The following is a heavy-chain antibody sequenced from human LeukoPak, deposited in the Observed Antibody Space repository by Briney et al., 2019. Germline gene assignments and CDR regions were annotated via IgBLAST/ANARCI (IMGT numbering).Heavy chain of an antibody. V-gene: IGHV3-48*03. CDR1: GFTFSSYE. CDR2: ISSSGSTI. J-gene: IGHJ4*02. Sequence: GGSLRLSCAASGFTFSSYEMNWVRQAPGKGLEWVSYISSSGSTIYYADSVKGRFTISRDNAKNSLYLQMNSLRAEDTAVYYCAKDRPRYCSGGSCYYFDYWGQGTLVTVSS. D-gene: IGHD2-15*01. CDR3: AKDRPRYCSGGSCYYFDY.